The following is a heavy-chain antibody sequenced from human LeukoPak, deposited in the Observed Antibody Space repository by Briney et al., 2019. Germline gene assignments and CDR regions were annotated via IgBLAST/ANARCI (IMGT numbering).Heavy chain of an antibody. CDR2: ISGSGGST. J-gene: IGHJ4*02. D-gene: IGHD3-10*01. V-gene: IGHV3-23*01. Sequence: PGGSLRLSCAASGFTFSSYAMSWVRQAPGKGMEWVSAISGSGGSTYYADSVKGRFTISRDNSKNTLYLQMNSLRAEDTAVYYCAKDWFGELSPFDYWGQGTLVTVSS. CDR3: AKDWFGELSPFDY. CDR1: GFTFSSYA.